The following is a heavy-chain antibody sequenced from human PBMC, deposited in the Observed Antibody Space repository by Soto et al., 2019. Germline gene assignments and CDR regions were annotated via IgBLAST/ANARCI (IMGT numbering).Heavy chain of an antibody. CDR2: IYWDDDK. D-gene: IGHD1-1*01. V-gene: IGHV2-5*02. CDR3: VHRAGIDGNWNGGYFDY. J-gene: IGHJ4*02. CDR1: GFSLSARPVA. Sequence: QITLRESGPTRVKPTQTLTLTCTFSGFSLSARPVAVGWIRQPPGKALERLALIYWDDDKRYSPALMSRLTITKDTYKNQVVLTMTNMDPLDTAIYYCVHRAGIDGNWNGGYFDYWGQGALVTVSS.